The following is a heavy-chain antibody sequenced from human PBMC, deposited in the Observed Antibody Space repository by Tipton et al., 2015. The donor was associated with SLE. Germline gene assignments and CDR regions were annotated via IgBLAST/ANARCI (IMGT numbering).Heavy chain of an antibody. J-gene: IGHJ4*02. Sequence: PGLVKPSDTLSLTCKVSGISISTHYWSWIRQPPGKGLEWIGQMHNSGDSTYNPSLKSRVTMSVDTSKNQFSLKLSSVTAADTAVYYCARAVGATLDYWGQGTLVTVSS. D-gene: IGHD1-26*01. CDR3: ARAVGATLDY. CDR1: GISISTHY. CDR2: MHNSGDS. V-gene: IGHV4-59*11.